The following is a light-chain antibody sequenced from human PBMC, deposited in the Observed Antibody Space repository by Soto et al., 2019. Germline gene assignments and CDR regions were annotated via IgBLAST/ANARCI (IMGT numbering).Light chain of an antibody. J-gene: IGKJ4*01. V-gene: IGKV3-15*01. CDR2: GAS. Sequence: EIVMTQSPATLSVSPGERATLSCRASQSVSSDLAWYQQKPGQAPRLLIYGASTRATGIPDRFSGSGFGTEFTLTISSLQSEDFDVYYCQQYTNWPSLTFGGGTKVEIK. CDR3: QQYTNWPSLT. CDR1: QSVSSD.